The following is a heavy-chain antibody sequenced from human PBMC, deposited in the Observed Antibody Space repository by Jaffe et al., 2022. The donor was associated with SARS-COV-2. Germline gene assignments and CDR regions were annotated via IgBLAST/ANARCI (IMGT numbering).Heavy chain of an antibody. V-gene: IGHV4-39*01. CDR1: GGSRSSSYY. CDR2: IYYSGTT. Sequence: QLQLQVSGPGLVKPSETLSLTCTVSGGSRSSSYYWAWIRQPPGKGLEWIGSIYYSGTTYYNPSLKSRVTISVDTSKNQFSLKLSSVTAADTAVYYCARHLQWLVRLDSWGQGTLVTVSS. J-gene: IGHJ4*02. D-gene: IGHD6-19*01. CDR3: ARHLQWLVRLDS.